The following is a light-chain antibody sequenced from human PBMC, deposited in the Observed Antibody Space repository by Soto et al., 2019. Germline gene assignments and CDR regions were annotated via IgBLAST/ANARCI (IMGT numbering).Light chain of an antibody. CDR1: SSNIGAGYD. V-gene: IGLV1-40*01. CDR3: PAYERRLGRV. Sequence: QSVLTQPPSVSGAPGQRVTISCTGSSSNIGAGYDVHWYHQLPGTAPKLLIYGNSNRPSGVPDRFSGSKSGTSASLAITGLQGEDEAGYYCPAYERRLGRVIGGGTQLTVL. CDR2: GNS. J-gene: IGLJ2*01.